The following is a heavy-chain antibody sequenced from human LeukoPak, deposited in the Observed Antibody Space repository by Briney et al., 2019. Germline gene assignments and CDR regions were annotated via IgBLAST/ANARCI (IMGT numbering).Heavy chain of an antibody. V-gene: IGHV4-59*01. CDR2: IYYSGST. CDR1: GGSISGYY. J-gene: IGHJ6*03. CDR3: ARGERVPAAISYYYMDV. Sequence: PSETLSLTCTVSGGSISGYYWSWIRQPPGKGLEWIGYIYYSGSTNYNPSLKSRVTISVDTSKNQFSLKLSSVTAADTAVYYCARGERVPAAISYYYMDVWGKGTTVTVSS. D-gene: IGHD2-2*01.